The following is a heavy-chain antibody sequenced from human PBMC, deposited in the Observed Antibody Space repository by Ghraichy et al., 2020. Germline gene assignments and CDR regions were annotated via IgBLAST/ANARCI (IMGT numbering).Heavy chain of an antibody. J-gene: IGHJ4*02. CDR2: IGSNGNYI. D-gene: IGHD3-22*01. Sequence: GESLNISCAASGFTFSSYSMNWVRQAPGKGLEWVSSIGSNGNYIYYADSVKGRFTISRDNAKNSLYLQMNSLRAEDTAVYYCARHLADHFDSSGYLLDYWGPGTLVTVSS. CDR3: ARHLADHFDSSGYLLDY. V-gene: IGHV3-21*01. CDR1: GFTFSSYS.